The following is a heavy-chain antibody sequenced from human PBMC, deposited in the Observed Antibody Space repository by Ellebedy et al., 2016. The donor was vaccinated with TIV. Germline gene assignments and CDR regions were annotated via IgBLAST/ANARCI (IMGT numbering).Heavy chain of an antibody. CDR3: ARHVAAPRWAYYDY. V-gene: IGHV1-18*01. CDR1: GYTFTNYG. CDR2: ISAYNGNT. Sequence: AASVKVSCKASGYTFTNYGISWVRQAPGQGLEWMGWISAYNGNTNYAQKVQGRVTITTDTSTSTAYMELRGLRSDDTAVYYCARHVAAPRWAYYDYWGQGTLVTVSP. J-gene: IGHJ4*02. D-gene: IGHD6-6*01.